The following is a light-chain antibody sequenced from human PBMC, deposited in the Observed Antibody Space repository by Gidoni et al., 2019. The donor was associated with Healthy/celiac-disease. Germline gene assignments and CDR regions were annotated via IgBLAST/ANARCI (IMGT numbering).Light chain of an antibody. CDR3: QQYNNWPL. CDR2: GAS. J-gene: IGKJ1*01. V-gene: IGKV3-15*01. CDR1: QSVSSN. Sequence: EIVMTQSTATLSVSPVERATLSCRASQSVSSNLAWYQQKPGQAPRLLIYGASTRATGIPARFSGSGSGTEFTLTISSLQSEDFAVYYCQQYNNWPLFGQGTKVEIK.